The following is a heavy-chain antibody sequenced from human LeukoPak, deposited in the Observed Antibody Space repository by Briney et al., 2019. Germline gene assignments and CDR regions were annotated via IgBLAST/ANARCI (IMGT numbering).Heavy chain of an antibody. CDR1: GFTFSSYS. CDR2: ISGSSTTI. Sequence: GGSLRLSCAASGFTFSSYSMNWVRQAPGKGLEWVSYISGSSTTIYYVDSVKGRFTISRDNAKNSLYLQMNSLRAEDTAVYFCARDWSAVAAPDYFDYWGQGTLVTVSA. CDR3: ARDWSAVAAPDYFDY. D-gene: IGHD6-19*01. V-gene: IGHV3-48*04. J-gene: IGHJ4*02.